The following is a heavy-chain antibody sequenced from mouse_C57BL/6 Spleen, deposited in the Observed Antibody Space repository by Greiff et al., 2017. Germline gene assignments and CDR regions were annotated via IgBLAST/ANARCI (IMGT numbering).Heavy chain of an antibody. CDR3: ARLLLRY. J-gene: IGHJ2*01. CDR1: GYTFTDYY. V-gene: IGHV1-26*01. Sequence: VQLQQPGTELVKPGASVKISCKASGYTFTDYYMNWVKQSHGKSLEWIGDINPNNGGTSYNQKFKGKATLTVDKSSSTAYMELRSLTSEDSAVYYCARLLLRYWGQGTTLTVSS. D-gene: IGHD1-1*01. CDR2: INPNNGGT.